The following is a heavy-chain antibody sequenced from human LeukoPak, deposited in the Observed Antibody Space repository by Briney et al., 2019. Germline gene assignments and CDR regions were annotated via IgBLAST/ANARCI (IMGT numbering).Heavy chain of an antibody. CDR3: ARGDYAWGTFRYTLDY. CDR1: GFEFSSYQ. CDR2: ISSGGADI. V-gene: IGHV3-48*03. J-gene: IGHJ4*02. Sequence: QSGGSLRLSCAASGFEFSSYQMNRVRQAPGKALEWVSDISSGGADIFYAASVRGRFTTSRDNANNLLFLQMNSLTVDDTAVYYCARGDYAWGTFRYTLDYWGQGALVTVSS. D-gene: IGHD3-16*02.